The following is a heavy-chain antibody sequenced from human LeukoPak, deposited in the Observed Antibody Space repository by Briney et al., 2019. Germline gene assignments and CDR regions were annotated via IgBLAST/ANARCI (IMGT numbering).Heavy chain of an antibody. Sequence: GGSLRLSCAASGFTFNNAWMNWVRQAPGKGLEWVGRIKSKNVGGTTDYAAPVKGRSTISRDDSKNTVYLQMNSLKIEDTAVYYCTSHAAFDPWGQGTLVTVSS. CDR3: TSHAAFDP. V-gene: IGHV3-15*01. CDR2: IKSKNVGGTT. CDR1: GFTFNNAW. J-gene: IGHJ5*02.